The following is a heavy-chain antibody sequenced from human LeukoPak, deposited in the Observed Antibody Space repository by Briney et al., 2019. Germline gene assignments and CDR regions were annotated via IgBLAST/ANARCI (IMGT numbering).Heavy chain of an antibody. CDR1: GYTFTNYY. V-gene: IGHV1-46*01. CDR2: INPGGDNT. J-gene: IGHJ4*02. CDR3: ARDSVFQQLGPGNFDY. Sequence: GASVKVSCKAAGYTFTNYYIHWVRQAPGQGLEWMGLINPGGDNTDYAQNFQGRVTMTRDTSTSTVYMGLSSLRSEDTAVYYCARDSVFQQLGPGNFDYWGQGTLVTVSS. D-gene: IGHD6-13*01.